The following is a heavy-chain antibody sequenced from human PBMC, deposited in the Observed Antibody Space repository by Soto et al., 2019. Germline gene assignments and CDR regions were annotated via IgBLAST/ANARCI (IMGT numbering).Heavy chain of an antibody. Sequence: ASVKVSCKDSGYTLTELSMHWVRQAPGKGLEWMGGFDPEDGETIYAQKFQGRVTMTEDTSTDTAYMELSSLRSEDTAVYYCATLKAESVGALDYWGQGTLVTVSS. CDR2: FDPEDGET. CDR1: GYTLTELS. CDR3: ATLKAESVGALDY. V-gene: IGHV1-24*01. J-gene: IGHJ4*02. D-gene: IGHD1-26*01.